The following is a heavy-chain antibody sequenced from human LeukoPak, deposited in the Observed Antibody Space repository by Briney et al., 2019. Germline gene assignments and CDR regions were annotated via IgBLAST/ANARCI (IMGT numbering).Heavy chain of an antibody. V-gene: IGHV1-69*04. CDR3: ARLCSGGSCSSYFDY. CDR2: IIPILGIA. CDR1: GGTFSSYA. D-gene: IGHD2-15*01. Sequence: SVKVSCKASGGTFSSYAISWVRQAPGQGLEWMGRIIPILGIANYAQKFQGRVTITADKSTSTAYMELSSLRSEDTAVYYCARLCSGGSCSSYFDYWGQGTLVTVSS. J-gene: IGHJ4*02.